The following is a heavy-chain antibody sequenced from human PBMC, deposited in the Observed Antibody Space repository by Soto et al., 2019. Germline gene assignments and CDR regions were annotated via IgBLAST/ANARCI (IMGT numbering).Heavy chain of an antibody. CDR3: ARGSYYYDSSRYYHY. V-gene: IGHV4-30-4*01. D-gene: IGHD3-22*01. J-gene: IGHJ4*02. Sequence: QVQLQESGPGLVKPSQTLSLTCTVSGGSISSGDYYWSWIRQPPGKGLEWIGYIYYSGSTYYNPSLNSRVTTXXDXSXXPCSLQRSSVTAADTAVYYCARGSYYYDSSRYYHYWGQGTLVTVSS. CDR2: IYYSGST. CDR1: GGSISSGDYY.